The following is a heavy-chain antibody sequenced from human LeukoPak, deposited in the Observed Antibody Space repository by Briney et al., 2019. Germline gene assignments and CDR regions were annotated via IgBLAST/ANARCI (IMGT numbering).Heavy chain of an antibody. D-gene: IGHD5-12*01. CDR1: GFTFSSYA. V-gene: IGHV3-30*04. CDR3: ARDQGGFVFDY. J-gene: IGHJ4*02. Sequence: PGGSLRLSCAASGFTFSSYAMHWVRQAPGKGLEWVAVISYDGSNKYYADSVKGRFTISRDNSKNTLYLQMNSLRAEDTAVYYCARDQGGFVFDYWGQGTLVTVSS. CDR2: ISYDGSNK.